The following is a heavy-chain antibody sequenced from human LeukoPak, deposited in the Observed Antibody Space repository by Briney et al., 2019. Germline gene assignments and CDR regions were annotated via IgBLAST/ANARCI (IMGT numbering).Heavy chain of an antibody. V-gene: IGHV1-69*01. Sequence: SVKVSWKASGGTFSSYAISWVRQAPAQGLEWMGGIIPIFGTANYAQKFQGRVTITADESTSTAYMELSSLRFEDTAVYYCARVRYGSGSFSFDYWGQGTLVTVSS. D-gene: IGHD3-10*01. CDR2: IIPIFGTA. CDR1: GGTFSSYA. J-gene: IGHJ4*02. CDR3: ARVRYGSGSFSFDY.